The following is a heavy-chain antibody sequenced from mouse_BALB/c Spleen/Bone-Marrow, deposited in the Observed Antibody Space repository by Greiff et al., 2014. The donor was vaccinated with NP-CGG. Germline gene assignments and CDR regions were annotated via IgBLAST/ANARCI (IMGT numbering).Heavy chain of an antibody. J-gene: IGHJ1*01. CDR2: ISNLAYSI. Sequence: EVQLVESGGGLVQPGGSRKLSCAASGFTFSDYGMAWVRQAPGKGLEWVAFISNLAYSIYYADTVTGRFTISRENAKNTLYLEMSSLRSEDTAMYYCARDRGRYRYFDVWGAGTTVTVSS. V-gene: IGHV5-15*02. CDR1: GFTFSDYG. D-gene: IGHD3-1*01. CDR3: ARDRGRYRYFDV.